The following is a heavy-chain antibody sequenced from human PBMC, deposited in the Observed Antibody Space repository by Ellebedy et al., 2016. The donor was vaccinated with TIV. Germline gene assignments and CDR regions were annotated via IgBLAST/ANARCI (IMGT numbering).Heavy chain of an antibody. CDR1: GFTVSSNY. Sequence: GESLKISCAASGFTVSSNYMSWVRQAPGKGLEWVSVIYGDGGTNYTDSVQGGFTISRDSSKNTLYLQMNSLRAEDTAVYYCAKDWGASSSWVDWFDPWGQGTLVTVSS. CDR3: AKDWGASSSWVDWFDP. D-gene: IGHD6-13*01. CDR2: IYGDGGT. J-gene: IGHJ5*02. V-gene: IGHV3-53*01.